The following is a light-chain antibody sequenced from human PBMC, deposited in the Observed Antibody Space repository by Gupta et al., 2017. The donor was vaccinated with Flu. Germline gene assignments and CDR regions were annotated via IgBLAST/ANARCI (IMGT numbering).Light chain of an antibody. CDR2: GAS. V-gene: IGKV3-15*01. CDR3: QQYNTWPPLT. Sequence: VTLSVSPGERATLSCRASQSVSSRLAWYQQKPGRAPRLLIYGASTRATGIPARFSGSGSGTEFTLTISSLQSEDFAVYYCQQYNTWPPLTFGGGTKVEIK. J-gene: IGKJ4*01. CDR1: QSVSSR.